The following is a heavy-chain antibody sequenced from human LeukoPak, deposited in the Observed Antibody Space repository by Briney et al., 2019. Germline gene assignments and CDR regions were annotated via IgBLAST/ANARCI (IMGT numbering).Heavy chain of an antibody. CDR3: ARDRDSYSSSSGFDP. V-gene: IGHV3-74*01. CDR2: INSDGRST. Sequence: PGGSLRLSCAASGLTFSDFWMHWVRQVPGKGLVWVSRINSDGRSTTYADSVRGRFTISGDNARNTLFLQMDSLRDEDSAVYYCARDRDSYSSSSGFDPWGQGTLVTVSA. J-gene: IGHJ5*02. D-gene: IGHD6-6*01. CDR1: GLTFSDFW.